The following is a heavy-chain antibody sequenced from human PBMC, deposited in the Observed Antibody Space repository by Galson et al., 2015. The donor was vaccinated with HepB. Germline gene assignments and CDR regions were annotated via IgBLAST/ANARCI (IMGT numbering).Heavy chain of an antibody. V-gene: IGHV1-18*03. J-gene: IGHJ5*02. D-gene: IGHD2-15*01. CDR1: GYNFISYG. CDR2: ISAYSGDK. CDR3: ARGALVVVVGATQSNWFGP. Sequence: SVKVSCKASGYNFISYGISWVRQAPGQGLEWMGWISAYSGDKKYAQKFEGRFIMTRDTSTTTAYMELRSLTSDDMAVYYCARGALVVVVGATQSNWFGPWSQGALLAVSS.